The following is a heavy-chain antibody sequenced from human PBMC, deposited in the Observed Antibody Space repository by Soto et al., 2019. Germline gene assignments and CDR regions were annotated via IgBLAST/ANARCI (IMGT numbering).Heavy chain of an antibody. J-gene: IGHJ5*02. CDR3: ATLSGDFWSGYSSAWFDP. CDR2: IYYSGST. CDR1: GGSISSYY. Sequence: SETLSLTCTVSGGSISSYYWSWIRQPPGKGLEWIGYIYYSGSTNYNPSLKSRVTISVDTSKNQFSLKLSSVTAADTAVYYCATLSGDFWSGYSSAWFDPCGQGTLVTVSS. V-gene: IGHV4-59*01. D-gene: IGHD3-3*01.